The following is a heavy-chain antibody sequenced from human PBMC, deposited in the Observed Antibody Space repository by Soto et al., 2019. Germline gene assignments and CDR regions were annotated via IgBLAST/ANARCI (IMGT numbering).Heavy chain of an antibody. V-gene: IGHV1-69*01. J-gene: IGHJ6*02. Sequence: QVQLVQSGAEVKKPGSSVKVSCKASGGTFSSDAISWVRHAPGQGLEWMGGIIPIFGTANYAQKFQGRVTITADESTRTAYMELSSLRSEDTAVYYCARAPGSWEYYYYGMDVWGQGTTVTVSS. D-gene: IGHD1-26*01. CDR3: ARAPGSWEYYYYGMDV. CDR2: IIPIFGTA. CDR1: GGTFSSDA.